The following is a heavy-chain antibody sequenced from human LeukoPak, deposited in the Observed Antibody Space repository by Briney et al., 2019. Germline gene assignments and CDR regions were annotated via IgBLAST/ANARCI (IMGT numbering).Heavy chain of an antibody. CDR1: GGSISSSSYY. CDR2: IYYSGST. CDR3: ARVRGRAYFDY. Sequence: PSETLSLTCTVSGGSISSSSYYWGWIRQPPGKGLEWIGSIYYSGSTYYNPSLKSRVTISVDTSKNQFSLKLSSVTAADTAVYYCARVRGRAYFDYWGQGTLVTVSS. D-gene: IGHD3-16*01. V-gene: IGHV4-39*07. J-gene: IGHJ4*02.